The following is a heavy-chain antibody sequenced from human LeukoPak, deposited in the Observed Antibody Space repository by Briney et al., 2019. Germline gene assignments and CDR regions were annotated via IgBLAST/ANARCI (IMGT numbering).Heavy chain of an antibody. CDR3: AKGNYSGSLESHDFDY. J-gene: IGHJ4*02. CDR2: IKQDGSEK. V-gene: IGHV3-7*01. D-gene: IGHD3-10*01. Sequence: QSGGSLRLSCAASGFTFSSYWMSWVRQAPGKGLEWVANIKQDGSEKYYVDSVEGRFTISRDNAKNSLYLQMNSLRAEDTAVYYCAKGNYSGSLESHDFDYWGQGTLVTVSS. CDR1: GFTFSSYW.